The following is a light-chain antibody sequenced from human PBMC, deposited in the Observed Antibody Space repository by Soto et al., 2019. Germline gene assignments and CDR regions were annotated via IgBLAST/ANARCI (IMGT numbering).Light chain of an antibody. J-gene: IGKJ2*02. V-gene: IGKV1-5*03. Sequence: DIQMTQSPSTLSASVGDRVTITCRASQSISSWLAWYQQKPGKAPKLLIYKASSLESGVPSRFSGSGSGTEFTLTISSLQPDDFATYYCQQYNSYLQCTFGQGTKLEIK. CDR1: QSISSW. CDR3: QQYNSYLQCT. CDR2: KAS.